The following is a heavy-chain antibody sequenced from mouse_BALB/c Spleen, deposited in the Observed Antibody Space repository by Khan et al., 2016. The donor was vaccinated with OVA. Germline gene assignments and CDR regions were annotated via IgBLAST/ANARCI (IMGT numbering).Heavy chain of an antibody. V-gene: IGHV3-8*02. CDR3: ARSARATYYFDY. D-gene: IGHD3-1*01. Sequence: EVQLQESGPSLVKPSQTLSLTCSVTGDSITSGYWNWIRKFPGNKLEYMGYISYSGSTYYNPSLKSRISITRNTSKNQYYLQLNSVTTEDTATYYCARSARATYYFDYWGQGTTLTVSS. CDR1: GDSITSGY. CDR2: ISYSGST. J-gene: IGHJ2*01.